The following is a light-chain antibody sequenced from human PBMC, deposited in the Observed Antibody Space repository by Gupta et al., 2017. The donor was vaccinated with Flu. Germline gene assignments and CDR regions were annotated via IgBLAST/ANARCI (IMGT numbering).Light chain of an antibody. CDR2: AAS. CDR3: QQNSNTPFS. CDR1: MHLNIY. Sequence: SPLSAPVGDSIPTTCPAQMHLNIYLDWYHQRPGQAPKLLIYAASRLPTGVPYRFSGSGSGTDFTLTVSRLQPEDFGTYYCQQNSNTPFSFGPGTKVEIK. J-gene: IGKJ3*01. V-gene: IGKV1-39*01.